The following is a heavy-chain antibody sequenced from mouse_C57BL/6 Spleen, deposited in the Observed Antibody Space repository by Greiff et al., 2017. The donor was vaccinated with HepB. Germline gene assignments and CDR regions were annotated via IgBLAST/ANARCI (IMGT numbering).Heavy chain of an antibody. J-gene: IGHJ4*01. D-gene: IGHD2-3*01. CDR1: GYSFTGYY. CDR2: INPSTGGT. V-gene: IGHV1-42*01. CDR3: ARPDGYYDYYAMDY. Sequence: VQLQQSGPELVKPGASVKISCKASGYSFTGYYMNWVKQSPEKSLEWIGEINPSTGGTTYNQKFKAKATLTVDKSSSTAYMQLKSLTSEDSAVYYCARPDGYYDYYAMDYWGQGTSVTVSS.